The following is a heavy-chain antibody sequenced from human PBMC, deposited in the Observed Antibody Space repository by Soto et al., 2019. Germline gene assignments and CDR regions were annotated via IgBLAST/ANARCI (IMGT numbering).Heavy chain of an antibody. CDR2: ISYDGSNK. J-gene: IGHJ4*02. D-gene: IGHD5-12*01. Sequence: QVQLVESGGGVVQPGRSLRLSCAASGFTFRSYGMHWVRQAPGKGLEWVAVISYDGSNKYYADSVKGRFTISRDNSKNTLYLQMNSLRAEDTAVYYCAKTRDGYNYFDYWGQGTLVTVSS. CDR3: AKTRDGYNYFDY. V-gene: IGHV3-30*18. CDR1: GFTFRSYG.